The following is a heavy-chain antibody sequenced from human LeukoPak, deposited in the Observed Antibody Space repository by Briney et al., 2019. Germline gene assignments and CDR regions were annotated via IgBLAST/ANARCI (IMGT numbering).Heavy chain of an antibody. CDR3: ARGLELYYFDY. V-gene: IGHV4-59*01. J-gene: IGHJ4*02. D-gene: IGHD1-7*01. CDR2: IYYSGST. Sequence: SETLSLTCTVSGGSISCYYWSWIRQSPGKGLEWIGYIYYSGSTNYNPSLKSRVTTSVDTSKNQFSLKLSSVTAADTAVYYCARGLELYYFDYWGQGTLVTVSS. CDR1: GGSISCYY.